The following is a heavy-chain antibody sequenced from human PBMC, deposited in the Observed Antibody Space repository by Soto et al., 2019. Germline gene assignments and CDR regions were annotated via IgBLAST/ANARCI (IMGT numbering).Heavy chain of an antibody. D-gene: IGHD2-2*01. CDR3: AKDEPIVVVPAAMLAHDYYYYGMDV. V-gene: IGHV3-23*01. Sequence: GGSLRLSCAASGFTFSSYAMSWVRQAPGKGLEWVSAISGSGGSTYYADSVKGRFTISRDNSKNTLYLQMNSLRAEDTAVYYCAKDEPIVVVPAAMLAHDYYYYGMDVWGQGTTVTVSS. J-gene: IGHJ6*02. CDR2: ISGSGGST. CDR1: GFTFSSYA.